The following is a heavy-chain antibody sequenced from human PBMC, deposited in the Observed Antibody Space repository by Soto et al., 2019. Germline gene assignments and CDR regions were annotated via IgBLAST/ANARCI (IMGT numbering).Heavy chain of an antibody. CDR2: IWYDGSNK. V-gene: IGHV3-33*01. CDR1: GFTFSSYG. J-gene: IGHJ4*02. CDR3: ARDLGPNYYDSSGFFPLYY. D-gene: IGHD3-22*01. Sequence: QVQLVESGGGVVQPGRSLRLSCAASGFTFSSYGMHWVRQAPGKGLEWVAVIWYDGSNKYYADSVKGRFTISRDNSKNTLYLQMNSLRAEDTAVYYCARDLGPNYYDSSGFFPLYYWGQGTLVTVSS.